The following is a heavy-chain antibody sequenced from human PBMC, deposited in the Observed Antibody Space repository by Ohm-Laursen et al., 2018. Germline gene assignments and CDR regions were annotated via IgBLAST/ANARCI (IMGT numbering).Heavy chain of an antibody. CDR2: IYHSGST. J-gene: IGHJ4*02. D-gene: IGHD6-13*01. CDR3: ARRSSSWTNIDH. V-gene: IGHV4-38-2*01. Sequence: TLTLTCAVSGYSISSGYYWGWIRQPPGKGLEWIGTIYHSGSTNYNPSLKSRVTISVDMSKNQFSLKLSSVTAADTAVYYCARRSSSWTNIDHWGQGTLVTVSS. CDR1: GYSISSGYY.